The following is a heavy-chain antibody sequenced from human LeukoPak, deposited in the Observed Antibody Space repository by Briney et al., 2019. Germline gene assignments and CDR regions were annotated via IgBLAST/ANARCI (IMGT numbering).Heavy chain of an antibody. D-gene: IGHD1-14*01. CDR1: GFTFSSYA. Sequence: PGGSLTLACAASGFTFSSYAMHWVRQAPGKGLEYVSAISSNGGSTYYANSVKGRFTISRDNSKNTLYLQMGSLRAEDMAVYYCARDRSPGAYWGQGTLVTV. J-gene: IGHJ4*02. CDR2: ISSNGGST. CDR3: ARDRSPGAY. V-gene: IGHV3-64*01.